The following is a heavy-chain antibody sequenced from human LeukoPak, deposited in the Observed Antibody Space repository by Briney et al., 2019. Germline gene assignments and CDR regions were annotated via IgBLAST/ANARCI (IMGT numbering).Heavy chain of an antibody. J-gene: IGHJ4*02. D-gene: IGHD5-18*01. Sequence: GGSLRLSCAASGLTFSSYAMSWVRQAPGKGLEWVSAIRGSGGSTYYADSVKGRFTISRDNSKNTLYLQMNSLRAEDTAVYYCAKDDAWIQLWSYFDYWGQGTLVTVSS. CDR3: AKDDAWIQLWSYFDY. CDR2: IRGSGGST. V-gene: IGHV3-23*01. CDR1: GLTFSSYA.